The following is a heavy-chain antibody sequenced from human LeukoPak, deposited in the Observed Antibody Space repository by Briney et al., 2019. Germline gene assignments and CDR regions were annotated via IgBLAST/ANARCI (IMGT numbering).Heavy chain of an antibody. J-gene: IGHJ4*02. V-gene: IGHV3-23*01. CDR2: ISNSGGRT. CDR1: GFTFSSYA. CDR3: AKSYNGYESKPDY. D-gene: IGHD5-12*01. Sequence: GGSLRLSCAAPGFTFSSYAMSWVRQAPGKGLEWVSSISNSGGRTFYTDSVKGRFTISRDNSKITLYLQMNSLRAEDTAVYYCAKSYNGYESKPDYWGQGTLVTVSS.